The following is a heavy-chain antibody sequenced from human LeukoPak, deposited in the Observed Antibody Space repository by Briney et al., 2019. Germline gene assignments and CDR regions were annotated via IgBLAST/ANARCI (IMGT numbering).Heavy chain of an antibody. V-gene: IGHV3-20*04. D-gene: IGHD6-19*01. J-gene: IGHJ3*02. CDR2: INWNGGST. CDR3: ARDIEIGHKLSGGGAFDI. CDR1: GFTFDDYG. Sequence: PGGSLRLSCAASGFTFDDYGMSWVRQAPGKGLEWVSGINWNGGSTGYADSVKGRFTISRDNAKNSLYLQMNSLRAEDTALYYCARDIEIGHKLSGGGAFDIWGQGTMVTVSS.